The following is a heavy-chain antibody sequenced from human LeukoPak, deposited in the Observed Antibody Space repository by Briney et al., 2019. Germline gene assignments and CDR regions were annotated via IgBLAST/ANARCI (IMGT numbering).Heavy chain of an antibody. V-gene: IGHV4-34*01. Sequence: SETLSLTCAVYGGSFSGYYWSWIRQPPGKGLEWIGEINHSGSTNYNPSLKSRVTISVDTSKNQFSLKLSSVTAADTAVYYCARVFWSGYYYYYYGMDVWGQGTTVTVSS. CDR1: GGSFSGYY. D-gene: IGHD3-3*01. CDR2: INHSGST. CDR3: ARVFWSGYYYYYYGMDV. J-gene: IGHJ6*02.